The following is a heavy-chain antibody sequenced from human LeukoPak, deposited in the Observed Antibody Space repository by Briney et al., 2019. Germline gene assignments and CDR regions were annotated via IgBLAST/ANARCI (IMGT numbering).Heavy chain of an antibody. CDR3: ARDHLNLYYYDSSGTRYNWFDP. CDR1: GDSITSGRYY. V-gene: IGHV4-61*02. D-gene: IGHD3-22*01. CDR2: IYSRGST. J-gene: IGHJ5*02. Sequence: SQTLSLTCTVSGDSITSGRYYWTWIRQPAGKGLECIGRIYSRGSTNYNPSLKSRVTISVDTSKNQFSLKLSSVTAADTAVYYCARDHLNLYYYDSSGTRYNWFDPWGQGTLVTVSS.